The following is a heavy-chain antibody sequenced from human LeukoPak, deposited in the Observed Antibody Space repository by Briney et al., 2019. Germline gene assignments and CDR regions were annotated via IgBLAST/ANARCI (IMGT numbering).Heavy chain of an antibody. Sequence: GGSLRLSCAASGFTFSSYAMHWVRQAPGKGLEWVAVISYDGSNKYYADSVKGRFTISGDNSKNTLYLQMNSLRAEDTAAYYCARGLYGGFIYWGQGTQVAVSS. D-gene: IGHD4-23*01. CDR3: ARGLYGGFIY. J-gene: IGHJ4*02. CDR1: GFTFSSYA. V-gene: IGHV3-30-3*01. CDR2: ISYDGSNK.